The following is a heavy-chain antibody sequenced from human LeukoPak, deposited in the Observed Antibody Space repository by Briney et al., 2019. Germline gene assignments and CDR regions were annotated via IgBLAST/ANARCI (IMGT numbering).Heavy chain of an antibody. J-gene: IGHJ4*02. CDR2: ISAYNGNT. CDR3: ASGVAAAGVLRD. CDR1: GYTFTGYY. D-gene: IGHD6-13*01. V-gene: IGHV1-18*04. Sequence: ASVKVSCKASGYTFTGYYMHWVRQAPGQGLEWMGWISAYNGNTNYAQKLQGRVTMTTDTSTSTAYMELRSLRSDDTAVYYCASGVAAAGVLRDWGQGTLVTVSS.